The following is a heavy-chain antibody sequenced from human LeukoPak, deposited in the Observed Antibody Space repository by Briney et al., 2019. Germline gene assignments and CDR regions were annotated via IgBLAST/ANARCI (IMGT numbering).Heavy chain of an antibody. Sequence: GESLKISCKGSGYSFTSYWIGWVRQMPGKGLEWMGIIYPGDSDTRYSPSSQGQVTISADKSISTAYLQWSSLKASDTAMYYCASSGYSYGPAADYWGQGTLVTVSS. CDR1: GYSFTSYW. J-gene: IGHJ4*02. V-gene: IGHV5-51*01. CDR2: IYPGDSDT. D-gene: IGHD5-18*01. CDR3: ASSGYSYGPAADY.